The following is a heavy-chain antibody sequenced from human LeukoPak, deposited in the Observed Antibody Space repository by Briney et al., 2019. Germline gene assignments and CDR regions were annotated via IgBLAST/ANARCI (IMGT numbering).Heavy chain of an antibody. CDR3: AKEGARIVETWNYFDC. D-gene: IGHD2-21*01. V-gene: IGHV3-53*01. Sequence: GGSLRLSCAASGFTVSSNYMTWVRQAPGKGLEWVSVIYKNAITYHADTVKGRFTISRDNSKNTLYLQMNSLRDDDTAVYYCAKEGARIVETWNYFDCWGQGTLVTVSS. CDR2: IYKNAIT. CDR1: GFTVSSNY. J-gene: IGHJ4*02.